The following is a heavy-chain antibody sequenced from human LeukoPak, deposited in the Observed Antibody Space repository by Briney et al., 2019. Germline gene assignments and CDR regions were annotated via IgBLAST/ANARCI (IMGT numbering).Heavy chain of an antibody. Sequence: GGSLRLSCAASGFTFSSYAMSWVRQAPGKGLEWVSAISGSGGSTYYADSVKGRFTISRDNSKNTLYLQMNSLRAEDTAVYYCAKDRYYYDSSGYYYDEGYFDYWGQGTLVTVSS. J-gene: IGHJ4*02. CDR2: ISGSGGST. V-gene: IGHV3-23*01. CDR1: GFTFSSYA. D-gene: IGHD3-22*01. CDR3: AKDRYYYDSSGYYYDEGYFDY.